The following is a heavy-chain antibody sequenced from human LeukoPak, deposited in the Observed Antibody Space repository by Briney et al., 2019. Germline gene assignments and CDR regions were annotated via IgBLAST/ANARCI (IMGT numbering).Heavy chain of an antibody. Sequence: SVKVSCKASGGTFSSYAISWVRQAPGQGVEWMGGIIPIFGTANYAQKFQGRVTITTDESTSTAYMELSSLRSEDTAVYYCARARGITYEFDPWGQGTLVTVSS. CDR1: GGTFSSYA. D-gene: IGHD3-10*01. V-gene: IGHV1-69*05. CDR2: IIPIFGTA. J-gene: IGHJ5*02. CDR3: ARARGITYEFDP.